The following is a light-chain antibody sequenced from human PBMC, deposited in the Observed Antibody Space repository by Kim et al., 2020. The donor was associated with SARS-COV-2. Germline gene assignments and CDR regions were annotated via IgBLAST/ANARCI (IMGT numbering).Light chain of an antibody. CDR1: RSHIGAGSD. J-gene: IGLJ3*02. V-gene: IGLV1-40*01. CDR2: GNS. Sequence: HRFTISRTVSRSHIGAGSDLPCYQQLPGTAPKLLISGNSNRPSGLPDRFSGSKSGTSASLAITGLQAEDAADYYCQSYDSSLSGRVFGGGTQLTVL. CDR3: QSYDSSLSGRV.